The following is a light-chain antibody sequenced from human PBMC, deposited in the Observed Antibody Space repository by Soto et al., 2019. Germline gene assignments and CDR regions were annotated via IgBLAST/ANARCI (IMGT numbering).Light chain of an antibody. J-gene: IGKJ3*01. CDR1: QDIDNY. CDR3: QNYYKAAFT. CDR2: HAS. V-gene: IGKV1-27*01. Sequence: DIQMTQFPSSLSASVGDRVTITCRASQDIDNYVAWYQQRPGKVPKLLIYHASTLQPGVPSRFSGSGSGTDCTLTISSLQPEDVATYYCQNYYKAAFTFGPGTRVDIK.